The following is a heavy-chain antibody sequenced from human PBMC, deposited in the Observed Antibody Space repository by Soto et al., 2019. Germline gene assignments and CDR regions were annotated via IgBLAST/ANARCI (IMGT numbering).Heavy chain of an antibody. J-gene: IGHJ4*02. D-gene: IGHD1-7*01. CDR3: ARAKSYWTYIDS. CDR1: GYTFTTYD. V-gene: IGHV1-8*01. CDR2: MTPNSGDT. Sequence: QVQLVQSGAEVKKPGASVKVSCKASGYTFTTYDINWVRQATGQGLEWMGWMTPNSGDTGYAQKFQGRVTMTRNTSISTAYMELSSLKSEDTAVYFCARAKSYWTYIDSWGQGTLVTVSS.